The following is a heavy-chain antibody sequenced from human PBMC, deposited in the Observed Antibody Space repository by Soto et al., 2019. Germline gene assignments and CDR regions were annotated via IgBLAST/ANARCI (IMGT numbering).Heavy chain of an antibody. CDR1: GFSFSIYR. CDR3: ARGVTYGYDA. J-gene: IGHJ3*01. D-gene: IGHD2-21*02. CDR2: MTSDSKTI. Sequence: GGSRELSCEAPGFSFSIYRMTWARQAPGKGLEWVSYMTSDSKTIHYADSVKGRFTIFRDNAKNSLYLQMNSLRAEDTAVYYCARGVTYGYDAWGQGTMVTVSS. V-gene: IGHV3-48*01.